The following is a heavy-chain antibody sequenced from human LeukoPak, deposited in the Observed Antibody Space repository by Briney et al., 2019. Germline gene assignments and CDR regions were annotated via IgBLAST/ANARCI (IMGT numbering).Heavy chain of an antibody. CDR1: RFTFDDYA. CDR2: ISWNSGSI. Sequence: GGSLRLSCAACRFTFDDYAMHWVRQAPGKGLEWVSGISWNSGSIGYADSVKGRVTISRDNAKNSLYLQMNSLRAEDMALYYCAKDRYYDGSGLFDYWGQGTLVTVSS. CDR3: AKDRYYDGSGLFDY. J-gene: IGHJ4*02. V-gene: IGHV3-9*03. D-gene: IGHD3-22*01.